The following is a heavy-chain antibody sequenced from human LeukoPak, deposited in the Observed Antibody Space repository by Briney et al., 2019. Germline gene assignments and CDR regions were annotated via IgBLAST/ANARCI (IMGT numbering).Heavy chain of an antibody. CDR3: VKEYHSRGFGAYFDY. CDR1: KFTFSHYG. Sequence: GGSLRLSCTASKFTFSHYGMQWVRQAPGKGLKWVAVISSDGSIKVYADSAKGRFTLSRDNSINTVDLQMNSLRAEDTAVYYCVKEYHSRGFGAYFDYWGRGTLVTVSS. V-gene: IGHV3-30*18. J-gene: IGHJ4*02. D-gene: IGHD3-3*01. CDR2: ISSDGSIK.